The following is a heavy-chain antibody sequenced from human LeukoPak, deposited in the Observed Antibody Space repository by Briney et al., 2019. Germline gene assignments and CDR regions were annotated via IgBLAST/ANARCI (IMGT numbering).Heavy chain of an antibody. Sequence: GGSLRLSCAASGVSFSNSWMTWVRQAPGKGLEWVANINQDGSEIYYVDSVKGRFTISRDNAKNSLYLQMNSLRAEDTAVYFCATDLYSGSYYGVNYWGQGTLVTVSS. CDR2: INQDGSEI. CDR1: GVSFSNSW. D-gene: IGHD1-26*01. CDR3: ATDLYSGSYYGVNY. J-gene: IGHJ4*02. V-gene: IGHV3-7*04.